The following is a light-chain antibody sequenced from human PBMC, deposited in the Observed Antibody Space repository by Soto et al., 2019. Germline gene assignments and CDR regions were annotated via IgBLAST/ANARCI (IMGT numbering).Light chain of an antibody. Sequence: DIQMTQSPSSLSASVGDRVTITCRASQGIGNYLAWYQQKPGKVPKLLIYAASTLQSGVPSRFSGSGSGTDFTLTISSLQPEDVANYYCQKYNSALPIFTFRPGTKVDIK. V-gene: IGKV1-27*01. CDR2: AAS. J-gene: IGKJ3*01. CDR3: QKYNSALPIFT. CDR1: QGIGNY.